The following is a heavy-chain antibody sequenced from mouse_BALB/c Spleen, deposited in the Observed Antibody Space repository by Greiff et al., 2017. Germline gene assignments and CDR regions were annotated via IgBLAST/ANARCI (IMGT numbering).Heavy chain of an antibody. Sequence: VQLQQSGAELMKPGASVKISCKATGYTFSSYWIEWVKQRPGHGLEWIGEILPGSGSTNYNEKFKGKATFTADTSSNTAYMQLSSLTSEDSAVYYCARSTMITTSYYFDYWGQGTTLTVSS. D-gene: IGHD2-4*01. V-gene: IGHV1-9*01. CDR3: ARSTMITTSYYFDY. J-gene: IGHJ2*01. CDR2: ILPGSGST. CDR1: GYTFSSYW.